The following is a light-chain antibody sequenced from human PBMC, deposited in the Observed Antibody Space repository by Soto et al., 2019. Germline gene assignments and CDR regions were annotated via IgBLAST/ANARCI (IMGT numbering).Light chain of an antibody. Sequence: QSVLTQPPSASASLGASVTLTCTLSSGYRNYKVDWYQQRLGKGPRFVMRVGAGGIVGSKGDGIPDRFSVLAAGLNRYLTIMNIQQEDESDYHCGTDHGSGDNFVVVFGGGTQLTVL. J-gene: IGLJ3*02. CDR3: GTDHGSGDNFVVV. CDR2: VGAGGIVG. V-gene: IGLV9-49*01. CDR1: SGYRNYK.